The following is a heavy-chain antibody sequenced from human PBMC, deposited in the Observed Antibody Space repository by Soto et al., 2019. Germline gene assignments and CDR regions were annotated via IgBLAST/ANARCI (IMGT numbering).Heavy chain of an antibody. J-gene: IGHJ3*02. CDR3: AKNYYDSTGFDAFDI. Sequence: GGSLRLSCAASGFTFSSYATSWVRQAPGKGLEWVSAISGSGGSTYYADSAKGRFIIPRDTSKNTLNLQMNSLRAEDTALYYCAKNYYDSTGFDAFDIWGQGTMVTVSS. D-gene: IGHD3-22*01. V-gene: IGHV3-23*01. CDR1: GFTFSSYA. CDR2: ISGSGGST.